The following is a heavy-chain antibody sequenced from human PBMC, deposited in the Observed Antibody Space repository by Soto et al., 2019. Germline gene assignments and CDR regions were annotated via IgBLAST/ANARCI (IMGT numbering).Heavy chain of an antibody. CDR3: AREPDTAEAFDI. CDR1: GCTFSSYA. Sequence: ASVQVSCTDSGCTFSSYAISWVRQAPGQGLDCSGCLIPIFGTANYAQKFQGRVTITADESTSTAYMDLSSLRSEDTAVYAWAREPDTAEAFDIWG. CDR2: LIPIFGTA. D-gene: IGHD5-18*01. J-gene: IGHJ3*02. V-gene: IGHV1-69*01.